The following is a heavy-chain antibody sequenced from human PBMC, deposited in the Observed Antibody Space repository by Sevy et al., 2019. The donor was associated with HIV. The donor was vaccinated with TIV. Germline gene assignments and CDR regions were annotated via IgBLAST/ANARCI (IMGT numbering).Heavy chain of an antibody. CDR1: GGSISRSNYY. CDR2: IYYSGST. Sequence: SETLSLTCTVSGGSISRSNYYWGWIRQPPGKGLEWIGSIYYSGSTYYKPFLKSRVTISVDTSKNQFSLKLSSVTAADTAVYYCVRVTWYTSGWYWFEPWGQGTLVTVSS. J-gene: IGHJ5*02. V-gene: IGHV4-39*01. D-gene: IGHD6-19*01. CDR3: VRVTWYTSGWYWFEP.